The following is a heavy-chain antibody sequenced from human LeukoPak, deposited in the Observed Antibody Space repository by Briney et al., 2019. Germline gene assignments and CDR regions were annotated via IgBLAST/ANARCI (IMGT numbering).Heavy chain of an antibody. V-gene: IGHV3-7*05. CDR2: IKQDGSEK. J-gene: IGHJ4*02. D-gene: IGHD6-13*01. Sequence: GGSLRLSCAASGFTFSSYWMSWVRQAPGKGLEWVANIKQDGSEKYYVDSVKGRFTISRDNAKNSLYLQMNSLRAEDTAVYYCATPGPFIAAGVVYWGQGTLVTVSS. CDR3: ATPGPFIAAGVVY. CDR1: GFTFSSYW.